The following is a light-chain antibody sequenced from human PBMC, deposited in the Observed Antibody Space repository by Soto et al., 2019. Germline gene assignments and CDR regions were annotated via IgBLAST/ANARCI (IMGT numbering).Light chain of an antibody. CDR1: SSNIGAGYD. Sequence: QLVLTQPPSVSGAPGQRVTISCTGSSSNIGAGYDVHWYQQLPGTAPKLLIYGNSNRPSGVPDRFSGSKSGTSASLAITGLQAEDEADYYCQSYDSSLSGSDYVFGTGTKLTVL. CDR3: QSYDSSLSGSDYV. CDR2: GNS. J-gene: IGLJ1*01. V-gene: IGLV1-40*01.